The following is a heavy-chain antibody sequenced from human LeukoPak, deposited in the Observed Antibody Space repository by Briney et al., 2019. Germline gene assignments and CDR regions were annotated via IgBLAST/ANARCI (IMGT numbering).Heavy chain of an antibody. CDR2: ISSSSSTI. CDR3: ARARGRASGSGSYSFDY. Sequence: GGPLRLSCAASGFTFSSYSMNWVRQAPGKGLDWVSYISSSSSTIYYADSLKGRFTISRDNAKNSLYLQMNSLRDEDTAVYYCARARGRASGSGSYSFDYWGQGTLVTVSS. D-gene: IGHD3-10*01. CDR1: GFTFSSYS. V-gene: IGHV3-48*02. J-gene: IGHJ4*02.